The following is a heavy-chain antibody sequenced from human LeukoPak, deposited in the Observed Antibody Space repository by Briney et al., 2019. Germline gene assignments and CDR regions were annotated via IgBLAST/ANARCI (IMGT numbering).Heavy chain of an antibody. D-gene: IGHD1-26*01. V-gene: IGHV4-39*01. Sequence: SETLSLTCTVSGGSISSSSYYWGWIRQPPGKGLEWIGSIYYSGSTYYNPSLKSRVTISVDTSKNQFSLKLSSVTAADTAVYYCARPRYSGSYYGYWGQGTLVTVSS. CDR1: GGSISSSSYY. CDR2: IYYSGST. CDR3: ARPRYSGSYYGY. J-gene: IGHJ4*02.